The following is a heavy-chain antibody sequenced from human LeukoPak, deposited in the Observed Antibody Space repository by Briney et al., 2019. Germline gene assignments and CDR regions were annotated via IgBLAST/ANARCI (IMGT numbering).Heavy chain of an antibody. D-gene: IGHD2-15*01. J-gene: IGHJ3*02. CDR1: GFTFSTYA. CDR3: ARDTGSGGAFDI. CDR2: ISSNGGST. V-gene: IGHV3-64*01. Sequence: QPGGSLRLSCAASGFTFSTYAMHWVRQAPGKGLEYVSAISSNGGSTYYANSVKGRFTISRDNSKNTLYLQMGSLRPEDMAVYYCARDTGSGGAFDIWGQGTMVTVSS.